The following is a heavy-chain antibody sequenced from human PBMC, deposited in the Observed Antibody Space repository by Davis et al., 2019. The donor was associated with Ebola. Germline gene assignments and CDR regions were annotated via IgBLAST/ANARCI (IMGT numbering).Heavy chain of an antibody. D-gene: IGHD1-26*01. CDR2: NSGSGGST. CDR1: GFSFSIFA. CDR3: AKDTSNIWFDI. V-gene: IGHV3-23*01. Sequence: GESLKISCAASGFSFSIFAMTWVRQAPGKGLEWVSANSGSGGSTYYADSVKGRFTISRDNSKNTLYLQMNGLRVEDTAIYYCAKDTSNIWFDIWGQGTMVTVSS. J-gene: IGHJ3*02.